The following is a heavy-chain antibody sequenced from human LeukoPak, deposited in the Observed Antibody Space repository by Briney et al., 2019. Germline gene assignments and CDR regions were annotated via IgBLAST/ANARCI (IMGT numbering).Heavy chain of an antibody. Sequence: SETLSLTCAVYGGSFSGYYWSWIRQPPGKGLEWIGEINHSGSTNYNPSLKSRVTISVDMSKNQFSLKLSSVTAADTAVYYCARHITIFGVVITNWYFDLWGRGTLVTVSS. V-gene: IGHV4-34*01. D-gene: IGHD3-3*01. J-gene: IGHJ2*01. CDR3: ARHITIFGVVITNWYFDL. CDR2: INHSGST. CDR1: GGSFSGYY.